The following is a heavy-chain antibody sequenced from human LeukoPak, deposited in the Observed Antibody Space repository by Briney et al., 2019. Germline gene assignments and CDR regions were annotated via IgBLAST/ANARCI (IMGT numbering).Heavy chain of an antibody. CDR3: ARAPVGSGWPFDY. D-gene: IGHD6-19*01. J-gene: IGHJ4*02. CDR1: GFTFSSYS. Sequence: GGSLRLSCAASGFTFSSYSMIWVRQAPGKGLEWVSSISSSSSYIYYADSVKGRFTISRDNAKNSLYLQMNSLRAEDTAVYYCARAPVGSGWPFDYWGQGTLVTVSS. V-gene: IGHV3-21*01. CDR2: ISSSSSYI.